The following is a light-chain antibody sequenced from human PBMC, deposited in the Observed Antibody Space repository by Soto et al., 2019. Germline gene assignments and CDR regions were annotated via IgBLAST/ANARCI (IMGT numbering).Light chain of an antibody. Sequence: EIVMTQSPATLSVSQGERATLSCRASHSVSSNLAWYQQKPVQAPRLLIYGASTRATGIPARFSGSASGTEFTLTISSLQSEDFAVYYCQQYHDWPPITFGQGTRLEIK. CDR1: HSVSSN. J-gene: IGKJ5*01. V-gene: IGKV3-15*01. CDR2: GAS. CDR3: QQYHDWPPIT.